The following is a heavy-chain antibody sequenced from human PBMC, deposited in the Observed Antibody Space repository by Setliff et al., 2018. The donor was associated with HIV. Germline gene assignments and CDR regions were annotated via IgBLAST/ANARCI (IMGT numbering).Heavy chain of an antibody. J-gene: IGHJ6*03. CDR1: GGAFNTSSSY. D-gene: IGHD3-3*01. V-gene: IGHV4-39*02. Sequence: SETLSLTCTVSGGAFNTSSSYWGWIRQPPGKGLEYIGGIFYSGSAYYNPSLKSRVTISVDTSKNQLSLKLSSVTAADTAVYYCARDRVHNPSYNFWSGPTNYYYYMDVWGKGTTVTVSS. CDR3: ARDRVHNPSYNFWSGPTNYYYYMDV. CDR2: IFYSGSA.